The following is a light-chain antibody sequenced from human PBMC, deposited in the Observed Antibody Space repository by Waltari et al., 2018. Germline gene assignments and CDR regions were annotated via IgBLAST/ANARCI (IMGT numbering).Light chain of an antibody. CDR1: ETLSKK. CDR2: DAS. CDR3: LQYNDWPPRT. V-gene: IGKV3D-15*01. J-gene: IGKJ4*01. Sequence: ETVMTQSPATLSVSPGERVTLSCRARETLSKKVAWYQYKSGQAPRLLIYDASTSATGIPPRFGGRGSGTEFTLTISSLQADDFALYYCLQYNDWPPRTIGGGTNVEI.